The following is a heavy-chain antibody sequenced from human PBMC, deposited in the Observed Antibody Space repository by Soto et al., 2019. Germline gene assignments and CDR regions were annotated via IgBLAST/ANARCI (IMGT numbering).Heavy chain of an antibody. CDR1: RFTVVSSY. D-gene: IGHD2-8*01. CDR2: IYTGDTP. Sequence: AVGYLRLSCAASRFTVVSSYVSWVRQAPGKGLEWVSVIYTGDTPYYADSVKGRFTISRDNSRNTLFLQMDSLSVEDTATYYSVRGLTVMADNCGKGADVTGSS. CDR3: VRGLTVMADN. J-gene: IGHJ1*01. V-gene: IGHV3-53*05.